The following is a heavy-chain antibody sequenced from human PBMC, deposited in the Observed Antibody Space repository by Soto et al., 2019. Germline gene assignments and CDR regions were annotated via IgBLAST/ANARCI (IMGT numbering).Heavy chain of an antibody. D-gene: IGHD6-19*01. J-gene: IGHJ4*02. CDR2: TNPNSGGT. CDR3: ASAAVTGTAGLDF. Sequence: GASVKVSCKASGYAFSGFYMHWVRQAPGQGLEWMGWTNPNSGGTKSAEKFQGRVTMTRDTSISTAYMELGRLTSDDTAVYYCASAAVTGTAGLDFWGEGTQVTVSS. V-gene: IGHV1-2*02. CDR1: GYAFSGFY.